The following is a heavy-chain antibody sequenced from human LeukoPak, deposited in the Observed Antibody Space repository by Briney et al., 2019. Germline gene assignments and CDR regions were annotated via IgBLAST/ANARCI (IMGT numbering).Heavy chain of an antibody. Sequence: PSQTLSLTCAVSGGSISSGGYSWSWIRQPPGKGLEWIGYIYHSGSTYYNPSLKSRVTISVDRSKNQFSLKLSSVTAADTAVYYCARVGGTNYYYYGMDVWGQGTTVTVSS. CDR2: IYHSGST. CDR3: ARVGGTNYYYYGMDV. J-gene: IGHJ6*02. D-gene: IGHD1-1*01. CDR1: GGSISSGGYS. V-gene: IGHV4-30-2*01.